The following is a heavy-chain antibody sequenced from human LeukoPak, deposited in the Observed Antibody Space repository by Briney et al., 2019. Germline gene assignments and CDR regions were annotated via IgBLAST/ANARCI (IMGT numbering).Heavy chain of an antibody. CDR2: IYYSGST. CDR1: GGSISSSRYY. D-gene: IGHD7-27*01. CDR3: ARNPLGTGDY. J-gene: IGHJ4*02. V-gene: IGHV4-39*01. Sequence: SETLSLTCTVSGGSISSSRYYWGWIRQPPGKGLEWIGSIYYSGSTYYNPSLKSRVTISVDTSKNQFSLKLSSVTAADKAVYYCARNPLGTGDYWGQGTLATVSS.